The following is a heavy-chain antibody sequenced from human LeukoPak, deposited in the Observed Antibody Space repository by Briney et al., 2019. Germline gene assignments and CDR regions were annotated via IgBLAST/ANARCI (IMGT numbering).Heavy chain of an antibody. D-gene: IGHD6-13*01. CDR2: IIPIFGTA. CDR1: GGTFISYA. Sequence: GASVKVSCKASGGTFISYAISWVRQAPGQGLEWMGGIIPIFGTANYAQKFQGRVTITADESTSTAYMELSSLRSEDTAVYYCARAVEGSSWSVGPQYYFDYWGQGTLVTVSS. CDR3: ARAVEGSSWSVGPQYYFDY. J-gene: IGHJ4*02. V-gene: IGHV1-69*13.